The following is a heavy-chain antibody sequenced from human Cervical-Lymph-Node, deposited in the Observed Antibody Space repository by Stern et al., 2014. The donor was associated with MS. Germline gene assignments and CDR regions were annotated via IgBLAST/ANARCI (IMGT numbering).Heavy chain of an antibody. CDR2: ISPYNGNT. J-gene: IGHJ4*02. D-gene: IGHD4-11*01. V-gene: IGHV1-18*01. Sequence: VQLVESGAEVKKPGASVNVSCKTSGYTFTYYAISWIRQAPGQGLEWVGWISPYNGNTKFVQKLQGRVAMTTDTSTSTAYMELRSLRSDDTAVYYCARDDDYTRRAIDYWGQGTLVTVSS. CDR3: ARDDDYTRRAIDY. CDR1: GYTFTYYA.